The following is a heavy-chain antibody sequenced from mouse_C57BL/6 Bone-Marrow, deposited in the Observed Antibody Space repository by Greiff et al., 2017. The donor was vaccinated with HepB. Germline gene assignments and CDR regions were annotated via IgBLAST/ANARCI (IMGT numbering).Heavy chain of an antibody. CDR1: GFTFSSYA. D-gene: IGHD3-2*02. J-gene: IGHJ3*01. V-gene: IGHV5-4*01. CDR3: ARDEAPWFAY. CDR2: ISDGGSYT. Sequence: DVKLVESGGGLVKPGGSLKLSCAASGFTFSSYAMSWVRQTPEKRLEWVATISDGGSYTYYPDNVKGRFTISRDNAKNNLYLQMSHLKSEDTAMYYCARDEAPWFAYWGQGTRVTVSA.